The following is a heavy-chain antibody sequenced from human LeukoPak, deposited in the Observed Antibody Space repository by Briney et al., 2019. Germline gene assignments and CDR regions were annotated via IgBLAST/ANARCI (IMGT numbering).Heavy chain of an antibody. CDR2: ISHTSDTI. CDR1: GFTFSRYE. J-gene: IGHJ1*01. CDR3: ARLNYYDGSGYQSVPH. D-gene: IGHD3-22*01. V-gene: IGHV3-48*03. Sequence: PGGSLRLSRAASGFTFSRYEMNWVRQAPGKGLECIAYISHTSDTINYADSVKGRFTISRDNAKNSLYLQMNSLRADDTAVYYCARLNYYDGSGYQSVPHWGQGTLVTVSS.